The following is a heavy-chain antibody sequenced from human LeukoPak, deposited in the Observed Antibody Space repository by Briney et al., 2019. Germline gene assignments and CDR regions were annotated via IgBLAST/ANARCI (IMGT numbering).Heavy chain of an antibody. Sequence: SETLSLTCAVYGXSFSGYYWSWIRQPPGKGLEXXXXXXHSGSTNYNPSLKSRVTXSVDTSKNQFSLKLSSVTAADTAVYYCARGSYCSSTSCSPYYFDYWGQGTLVTVSS. CDR1: GXSFSGYY. CDR3: ARGSYCSSTSCSPYYFDY. CDR2: XXHSGST. D-gene: IGHD2-2*01. J-gene: IGHJ4*02. V-gene: IGHV4-34*01.